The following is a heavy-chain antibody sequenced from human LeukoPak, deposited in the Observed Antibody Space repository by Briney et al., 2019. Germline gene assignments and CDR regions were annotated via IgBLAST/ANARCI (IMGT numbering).Heavy chain of an antibody. CDR1: GFTFSSYA. CDR3: AKDRIYYDSSGHDAFDI. Sequence: GGSLRLSCAASGFTFSSYAMSWVRQAPGKGLEWVSAISGSGGSTYYADSVKGRFTISRDNSKNTLYLQMNSLRAEDTAVYYCAKDRIYYDSSGHDAFDIWGQGTMVTVSS. CDR2: ISGSGGST. V-gene: IGHV3-23*01. J-gene: IGHJ3*02. D-gene: IGHD3-22*01.